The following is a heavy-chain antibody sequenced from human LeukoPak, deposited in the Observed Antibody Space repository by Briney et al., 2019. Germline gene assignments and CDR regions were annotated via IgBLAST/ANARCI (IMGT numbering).Heavy chain of an antibody. CDR3: ARTVSTVVTLEAFDI. J-gene: IGHJ3*02. CDR1: GGSISGYH. CDR2: IYSSGST. D-gene: IGHD4-23*01. V-gene: IGHV4-4*07. Sequence: SETLSLTCAVSGGSISGYHWSWIRQAAGKGLEWIGRIYSSGSTNYNPSLKSRVTISVDTSKNQFSLKLSSVTAADTAVYYCARTVSTVVTLEAFDIWGQGTMVTVSS.